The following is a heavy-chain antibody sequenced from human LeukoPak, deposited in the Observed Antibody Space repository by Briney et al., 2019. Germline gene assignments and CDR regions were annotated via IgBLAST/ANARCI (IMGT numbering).Heavy chain of an antibody. J-gene: IGHJ3*02. CDR3: ARPQGYCSGGSCQGAFDI. V-gene: IGHV3-11*06. Sequence: GGSLRLSCAASGFTFSDYYMSWIRQAPGKGLEWVSYISSSSSYTNYADSVKGRFTISRDNAKNSLYLQMNSLSAEDTAVYYCARPQGYCSGGSCQGAFDIWGQGTMVTVSS. CDR1: GFTFSDYY. D-gene: IGHD2-15*01. CDR2: ISSSSSYT.